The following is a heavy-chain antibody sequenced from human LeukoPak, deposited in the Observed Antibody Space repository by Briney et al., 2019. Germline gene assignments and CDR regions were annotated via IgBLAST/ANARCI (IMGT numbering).Heavy chain of an antibody. CDR2: TIPIFGIA. J-gene: IGHJ3*02. V-gene: IGHV1-69*04. D-gene: IGHD3-22*01. Sequence: GSSVKVSCKASGSTFSSYAISWVRQAPGQGLEWMGRTIPIFGIANYAQKFQGRVTITADKSTSTAYMELSSLRSEDTAVYYCARDRDYYDSSGYPYSRAFDIWGQGTMVTVSS. CDR3: ARDRDYYDSSGYPYSRAFDI. CDR1: GSTFSSYA.